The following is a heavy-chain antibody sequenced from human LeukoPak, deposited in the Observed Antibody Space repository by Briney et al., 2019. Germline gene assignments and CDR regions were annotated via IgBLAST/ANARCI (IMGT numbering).Heavy chain of an antibody. V-gene: IGHV1-8*01. CDR2: MNPNSGNT. CDR3: ARGYCSTTSCLNYYYGMDV. J-gene: IGHJ6*02. D-gene: IGHD2-2*01. CDR1: GYTFTSYD. Sequence: ASVKVSCKASGYTFTSYDINWVRQATGQGLEWMGWMNPNSGNTGYAQKFQGRVTMTRNTSISTAYMELSSLRSEDTAVYYCARGYCSTTSCLNYYYGMDVWGQGTTVTVS.